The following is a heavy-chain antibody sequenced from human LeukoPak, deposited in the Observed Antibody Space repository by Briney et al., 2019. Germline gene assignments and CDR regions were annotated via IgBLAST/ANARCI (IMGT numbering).Heavy chain of an antibody. CDR1: GGSIGSYY. CDR2: IYYSGST. Sequence: PSETLSLTCTVSGGSIGSYYWSWIRQPPGKGLEWIGYIYYSGSTNYNPSLKSRVTISVDTSKNQFSLKLSSVTAADTALYYCARGVDTSDYAFDIWGQGTMVTVSS. V-gene: IGHV4-59*01. D-gene: IGHD3-22*01. CDR3: ARGVDTSDYAFDI. J-gene: IGHJ3*02.